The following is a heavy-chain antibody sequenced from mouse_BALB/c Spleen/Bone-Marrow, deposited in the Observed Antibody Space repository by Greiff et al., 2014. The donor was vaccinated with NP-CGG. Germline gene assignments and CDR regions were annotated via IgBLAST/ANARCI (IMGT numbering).Heavy chain of an antibody. CDR2: IYPGDGDT. V-gene: IGHV1-80*01. D-gene: IGHD2-4*01. J-gene: IGHJ3*01. Sequence: QVQLQQSGAELVRPGSSVKISCKASGYAFSSYWMNWVKQRPGQGLEWIGQIYPGDGDTNYNGKFKGKATLTADKSSSTVYMQLSSLTSEDSAVYFCAREGYDYDWFAYWGQGTLVTVSA. CDR1: GYAFSSYW. CDR3: AREGYDYDWFAY.